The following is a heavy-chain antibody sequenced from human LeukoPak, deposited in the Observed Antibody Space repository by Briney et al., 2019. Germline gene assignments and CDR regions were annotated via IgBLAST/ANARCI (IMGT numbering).Heavy chain of an antibody. D-gene: IGHD2-21*02. J-gene: IGHJ5*02. CDR3: AREDGDSDSDNWFDP. CDR2: VYYSGST. Sequence: PSETLSLTCAVSGGSMSPYYWSWIRQPPGKGLEWIGYVYYSGSTNYNPSLKSRVTISLDTSKNQFSLNLTSVTAADTAVYYCAREDGDSDSDNWFDPWGQGTLVTVSS. V-gene: IGHV4-59*01. CDR1: GGSMSPYY.